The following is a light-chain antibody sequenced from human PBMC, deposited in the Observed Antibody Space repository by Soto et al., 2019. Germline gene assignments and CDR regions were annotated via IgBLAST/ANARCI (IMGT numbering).Light chain of an antibody. J-gene: IGKJ1*01. CDR2: KAS. CDR3: QHYYSYSGD. V-gene: IGKV1-5*03. CDR1: QTISSW. Sequence: DIQMTQPPSTLSGSVGDRVTITCRDSQTISSWLAWYQQKPGKAPKLLIYKASTLKSGVPSRFIGSRSGTEYTLTICSLQPNDFAPYYCQHYYSYSGDFGQGTKVEVK.